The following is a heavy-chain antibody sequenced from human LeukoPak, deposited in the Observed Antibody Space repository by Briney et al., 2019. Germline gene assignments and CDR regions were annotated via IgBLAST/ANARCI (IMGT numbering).Heavy chain of an antibody. Sequence: GGSLRLSCAASGFTFSHAWMSWVRQAPGKGLEWVGRIKSKSDGGTTDYAAPVKGRFTISRDDSKNTLYLQMNSLKTEDTGVNYCSSGGYSGYDFDNWGQGTLVTVSS. CDR1: GFTFSHAW. CDR3: SSGGYSGYDFDN. J-gene: IGHJ5*02. CDR2: IKSKSDGGTT. D-gene: IGHD5-12*01. V-gene: IGHV3-15*01.